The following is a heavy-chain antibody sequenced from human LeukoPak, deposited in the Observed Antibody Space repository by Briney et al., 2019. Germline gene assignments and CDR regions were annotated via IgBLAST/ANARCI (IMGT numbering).Heavy chain of an antibody. CDR3: ARGAYSSSWYEGYYYYYYMDV. D-gene: IGHD6-13*01. V-gene: IGHV4-59*01. CDR1: GGSISSYY. CDR2: IYYSGST. J-gene: IGHJ6*03. Sequence: SETLSLTCTVSGGSISSYYWSWIRQPPGKGLEWIGYIYYSGSTNYNPSLKSRVTISVDTSKNQFSLKPSSVTAADTAVYYCARGAYSSSWYEGYYYYYYMDVWGKGTTVTISS.